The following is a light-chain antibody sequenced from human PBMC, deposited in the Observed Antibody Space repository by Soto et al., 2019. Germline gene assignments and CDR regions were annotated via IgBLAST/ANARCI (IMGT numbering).Light chain of an antibody. CDR1: QSVSNN. V-gene: IGKV3-15*01. Sequence: EIVLTQSPGTLSLSPGERATLSCRASQSVSNNYLAWYQQKPGQAPRLLMYGASSRATGIPARFSASGSGTEFTLTISSLQPDDFATYYCQQYNSYSWTFGQGTKVDIK. CDR3: QQYNSYSWT. J-gene: IGKJ1*01. CDR2: GAS.